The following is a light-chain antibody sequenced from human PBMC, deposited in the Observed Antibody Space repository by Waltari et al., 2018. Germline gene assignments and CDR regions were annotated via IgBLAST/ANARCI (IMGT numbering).Light chain of an antibody. Sequence: DIQMTQSPSTLSASVVDRVTITCRASQRISSWFAWYQQKPGKAPKLLIYKASSLESGVPSRFSGSGSGTEFTLTISSLQPDDFATYYCQQYNSYTFGQGTKLEIK. V-gene: IGKV1-5*03. CDR2: KAS. CDR3: QQYNSYT. J-gene: IGKJ2*01. CDR1: QRISSW.